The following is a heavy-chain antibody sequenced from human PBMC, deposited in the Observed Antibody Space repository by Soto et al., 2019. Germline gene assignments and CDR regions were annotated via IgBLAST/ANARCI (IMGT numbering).Heavy chain of an antibody. Sequence: PGGSLRLSCAASGFSVSSSHMIWVRQAPGKGLEWVSVIYSGGATYYAVSVKGRFTISRDRSKNTVYLQMDGLRTEDTAVYYCVRPSHPGTAAMTSADVWGQGTKVTVSS. CDR1: GFSVSSSH. D-gene: IGHD1-1*01. J-gene: IGHJ6*02. CDR2: IYSGGAT. V-gene: IGHV3-53*01. CDR3: VRPSHPGTAAMTSADV.